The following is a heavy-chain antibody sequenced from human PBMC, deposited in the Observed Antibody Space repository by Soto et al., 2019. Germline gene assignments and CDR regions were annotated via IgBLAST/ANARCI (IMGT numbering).Heavy chain of an antibody. CDR3: AKSPHSYGDSTELDY. CDR2: ISWNSGSI. V-gene: IGHV3-9*01. CDR1: GFTFDDYA. D-gene: IGHD4-17*01. Sequence: EVQLVESGGGLVQPGRSLRLSCAASGFTFDDYAMHWVGQAPGKGLEWVSGISWNSGSIGYADSVKGRFTISRDNAKNSLYLQMNSLRAEDTALYYCAKSPHSYGDSTELDYWGQGTLVTVSS. J-gene: IGHJ4*02.